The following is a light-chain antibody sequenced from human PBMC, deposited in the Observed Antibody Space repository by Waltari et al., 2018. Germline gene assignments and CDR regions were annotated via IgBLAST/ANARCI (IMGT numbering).Light chain of an antibody. CDR3: QQYDNWPPWT. CDR1: QSISIN. Sequence: VMTQSPATLSVSPGESATLSCRASQSISINLAWYQQKPGRAPRLLIYNSSTRGTGVPARFSGCGSGTEFTLTISSLQSEDFAVYYCQQYDNWPPWTFGQGTKVEI. CDR2: NSS. J-gene: IGKJ1*01. V-gene: IGKV3-15*01.